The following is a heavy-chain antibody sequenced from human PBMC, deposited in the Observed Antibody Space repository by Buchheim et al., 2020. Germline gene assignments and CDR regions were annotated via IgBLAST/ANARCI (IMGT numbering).Heavy chain of an antibody. V-gene: IGHV3-74*01. CDR3: VRESSGSYYYFDY. D-gene: IGHD1-26*01. CDR1: GFTFSTYR. J-gene: IGHJ4*02. CDR2: IKSDGRTT. Sequence: EVQLVESGGGLVQPGGSLRLSCAASGFTFSTYRMHWVRQAPGRGLVWVSRIKSDGRTTDYADSVKGRFTVSRDNAKSTRYLQMNSLRDEDTAVYYCVRESSGSYYYFDYWGQGTL.